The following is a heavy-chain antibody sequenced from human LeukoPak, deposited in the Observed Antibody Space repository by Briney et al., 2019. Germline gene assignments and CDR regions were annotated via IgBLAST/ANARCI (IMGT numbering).Heavy chain of an antibody. V-gene: IGHV1-2*02. CDR1: GYTFTGYY. J-gene: IGHJ6*03. D-gene: IGHD2-2*01. CDR2: INPNSGDT. Sequence: ASVKVSCKASGYTFTGYYMHWVRQAPGQGLEWMGWINPNSGDTNYAQKFQGRVTMTRDTSISTAYMELSRLRSDDTAVYYCARSIVVGSYYYYYMDVWGKGTTVTVSS. CDR3: ARSIVVGSYYYYYMDV.